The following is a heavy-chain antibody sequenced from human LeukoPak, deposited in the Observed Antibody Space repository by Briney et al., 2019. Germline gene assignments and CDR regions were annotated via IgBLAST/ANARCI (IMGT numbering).Heavy chain of an antibody. J-gene: IGHJ6*04. CDR2: ISYDGSNK. Sequence: GSLRLSCAASGFTFSSYGMHWVRQAPAKGLEWVAVISYDGSNKYYADSVKGRFTISRDNSKNTLYLQMNSLRAEDTAVYYCAKDLHYGSGSYYKNAAYYYYGMDVWGKGTTVTVSS. V-gene: IGHV3-30*18. CDR1: GFTFSSYG. CDR3: AKDLHYGSGSYYKNAAYYYYGMDV. D-gene: IGHD3-10*01.